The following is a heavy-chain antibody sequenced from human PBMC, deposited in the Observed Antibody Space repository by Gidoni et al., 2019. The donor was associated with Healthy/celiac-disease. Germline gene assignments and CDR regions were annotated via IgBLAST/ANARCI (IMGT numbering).Heavy chain of an antibody. D-gene: IGHD2-15*01. J-gene: IGHJ4*02. V-gene: IGHV3-9*01. CDR3: AKGGTLKPFDY. CDR1: GFTFDDYA. Sequence: EVQLVESGGGLVQPGRSLRLSCAASGFTFDDYAMHWVRQAPGKGLEWVSGISWNSGSIGYADSVKGRVTISRDNAKNSLYLQMNSLRAEDTALYYCAKGGTLKPFDYWGQGTLVTVSS. CDR2: ISWNSGSI.